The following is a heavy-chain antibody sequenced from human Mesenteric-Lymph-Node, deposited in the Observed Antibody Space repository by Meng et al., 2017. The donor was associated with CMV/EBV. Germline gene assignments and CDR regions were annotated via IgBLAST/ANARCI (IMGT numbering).Heavy chain of an antibody. CDR3: VRGLLPLAMGWFDP. Sequence: GESLKISCAASGFTVSSNYMSWVRQAPGKGLEWVSVIYSGGSTYYADSVKGRFTIFRDNAKNSLYLQMNSLRAEDTAVYYCVRGLLPLAMGWFDPWGQGTLVTVSS. D-gene: IGHD2/OR15-2a*01. V-gene: IGHV3-66*01. J-gene: IGHJ5*02. CDR2: IYSGGST. CDR1: GFTVSSNY.